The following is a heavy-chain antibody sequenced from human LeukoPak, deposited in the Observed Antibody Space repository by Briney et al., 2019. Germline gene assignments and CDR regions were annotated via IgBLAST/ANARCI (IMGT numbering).Heavy chain of an antibody. V-gene: IGHV3-7*03. CDR1: GFTFRTYW. CDR2: IKRDASEK. D-gene: IGHD5-12*01. J-gene: IGHJ4*02. Sequence: PGGSLRLSCAASGFTFRTYWMSWVRQAPGKGLEWVASIKRDASEKYYVDSVKGRFTISRDNAKNSLYLQMNSLRAEDTALYYCARDSGGYDSTGDYFDYWGQGTLVTVSS. CDR3: ARDSGGYDSTGDYFDY.